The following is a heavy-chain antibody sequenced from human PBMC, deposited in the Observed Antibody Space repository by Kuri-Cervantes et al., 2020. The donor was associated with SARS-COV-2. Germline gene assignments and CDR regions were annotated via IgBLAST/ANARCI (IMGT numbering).Heavy chain of an antibody. CDR3: ARDALHYDFWSGPYFDY. Sequence: ASVKVSCKASGYTFTGYYMHWVRQAPGQGLEWMGWINPNSGGTNYAQKFQGWVTMTRDTSISTAYMELSSLRSEDTAVYYCARDALHYDFWSGPYFDYWGQGTLVTVSS. V-gene: IGHV1-2*04. D-gene: IGHD3-3*01. CDR2: INPNSGGT. J-gene: IGHJ4*02. CDR1: GYTFTGYY.